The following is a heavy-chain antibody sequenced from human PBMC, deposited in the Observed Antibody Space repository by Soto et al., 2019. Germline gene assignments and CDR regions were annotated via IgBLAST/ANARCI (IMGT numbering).Heavy chain of an antibody. CDR1: GFNVSGVF. CDR2: IYSGERA. J-gene: IGHJ6*02. CDR3: ATRDAAYYYGMNV. V-gene: IGHV3-53*01. Sequence: GGSLRLSCEATGFNVSGVFMTRVRQAPGKGLEWVSVIYSGERAYYSDSVKGRFTISRDSSKNTLLLQLNRLRVEDTAVYYCATRDAAYYYGMNVWGQGTTVTVSS. D-gene: IGHD1-26*01.